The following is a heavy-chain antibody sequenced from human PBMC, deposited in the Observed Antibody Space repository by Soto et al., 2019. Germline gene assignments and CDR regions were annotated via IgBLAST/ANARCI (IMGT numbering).Heavy chain of an antibody. Sequence: ATVKVSCKASGYTFSNYGITWVRQAPGQGLEWMGWVSAYNRSTKYAQKLQGRVTMTTDTSARTAYMELSSLRSEDTAVYYCVRDPSYYGMDDWGQGTMVTVS. CDR3: VRDPSYYGMDD. CDR1: GYTFSNYG. J-gene: IGHJ6*02. CDR2: VSAYNRST. V-gene: IGHV1-18*04.